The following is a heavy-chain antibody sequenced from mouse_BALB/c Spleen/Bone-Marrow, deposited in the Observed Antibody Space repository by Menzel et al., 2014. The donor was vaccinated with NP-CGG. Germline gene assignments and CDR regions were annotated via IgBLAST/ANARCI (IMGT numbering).Heavy chain of an antibody. V-gene: IGHV5-6-2*01. CDR1: GFTFSSYY. J-gene: IGHJ4*01. Sequence: DVKLVESGGGLVKLGGSLKLSCAASGFTFSSYYMSWVRQTPEKRLELVAAITSNGGSTYYPDTVKGRFTISRDNAKNTLYLQMSSLKSEDTALYYCARHGGNYAMDYWGQGTSVTVSS. CDR2: ITSNGGST. CDR3: ARHGGNYAMDY.